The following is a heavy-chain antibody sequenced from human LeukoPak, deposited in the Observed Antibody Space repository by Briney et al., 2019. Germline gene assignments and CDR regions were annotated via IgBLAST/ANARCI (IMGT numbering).Heavy chain of an antibody. Sequence: SETLSLTCTVSGGSISSSSSYWGWIRQSPGKGQEWIGSVYYSGTTYYNPSLKSRVTISVDTSKNQFSLKLSSVTAADMAVYSCARQSRMATGWVDYWGQGTLVTVSS. D-gene: IGHD5-24*01. CDR3: ARQSRMATGWVDY. V-gene: IGHV4-39*01. J-gene: IGHJ4*02. CDR1: GGSISSSSSY. CDR2: VYYSGTT.